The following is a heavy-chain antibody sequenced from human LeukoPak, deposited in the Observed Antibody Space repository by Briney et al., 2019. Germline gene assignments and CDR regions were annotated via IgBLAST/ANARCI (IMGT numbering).Heavy chain of an antibody. Sequence: PGGSLRLSCAASGFIFCNAWMSWVRQAPGKGLEWVGRIKSKSDGGTTDYAAAVKGRFTISRDDSKNTLYLQMNSLKTEDTAVYYCTTDEWFVVVVAATFDAFDIWGQGTMVTVSS. CDR1: GFIFCNAW. D-gene: IGHD2-15*01. V-gene: IGHV3-15*01. CDR3: TTDEWFVVVVAATFDAFDI. CDR2: IKSKSDGGTT. J-gene: IGHJ3*02.